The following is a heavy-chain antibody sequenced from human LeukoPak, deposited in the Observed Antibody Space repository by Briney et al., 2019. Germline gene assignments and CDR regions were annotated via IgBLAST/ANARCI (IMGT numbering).Heavy chain of an antibody. CDR2: SGSP. CDR1: GDSVSSAGYH. CDR3: ARGDYELSDGFDP. J-gene: IGHJ5*02. Sequence: SETLSLTCSVSGDSVSSAGYHWSWIRQAPGKGLEWIGHSGSPSYNPSLESRVMISIDTSKNQFSLKVSTVTAADTAVYYCARGDYELSDGFDPWGQGTLVTVSS. V-gene: IGHV4-61*08. D-gene: IGHD4-17*01.